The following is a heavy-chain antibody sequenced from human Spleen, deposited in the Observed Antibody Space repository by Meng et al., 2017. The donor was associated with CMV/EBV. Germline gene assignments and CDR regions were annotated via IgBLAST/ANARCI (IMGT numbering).Heavy chain of an antibody. CDR2: IRYDGSDK. V-gene: IGHV3-30*02. D-gene: IGHD3-22*01. J-gene: IGHJ4*02. CDR3: ARAVHYSDPSDSMDH. CDR1: GFTFRTCG. Sequence: GESLKISCVGSGFTFRTCGMHWVRQAPGKGLEWVTFIRYDGSDKFYADSMEGRFTISRENSKNTLYLQINSLRAEDTAVYYCARAVHYSDPSDSMDHWGRGTLVTVSS.